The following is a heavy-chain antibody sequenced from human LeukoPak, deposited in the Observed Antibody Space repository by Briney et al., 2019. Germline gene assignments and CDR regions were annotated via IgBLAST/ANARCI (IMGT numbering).Heavy chain of an antibody. D-gene: IGHD3-16*01. CDR1: GGSISSGSCY. J-gene: IGHJ4*02. CDR2: VYTSGGT. V-gene: IGHV4-61*02. CDR3: ARSKFGSYFDY. Sequence: SETLSLTCIVSGGSISSGSCYWSWIRQPAGEGLEWIGRVYTSGGTNDNPSLKSRVSISIDTSKNQFSLKLSSVTAADTAVYYCARSKFGSYFDYWGQGTLVTVSS.